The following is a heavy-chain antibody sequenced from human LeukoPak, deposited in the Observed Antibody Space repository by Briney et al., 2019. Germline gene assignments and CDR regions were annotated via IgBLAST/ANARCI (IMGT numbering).Heavy chain of an antibody. CDR3: ARDTHYYGSGSYND. CDR2: ISGSRSYI. CDR1: GFTFSYYS. V-gene: IGHV3-21*01. D-gene: IGHD3-10*01. Sequence: GGSLRLSCAASGFTFSYYSMNWVRQAPGKGLEWVSSISGSRSYIYYADSVKGRFTISRDNAKNSLYLQMNSLRAEDTAVYYCARDTHYYGSGSYNDWGQGTLVTVSS. J-gene: IGHJ4*02.